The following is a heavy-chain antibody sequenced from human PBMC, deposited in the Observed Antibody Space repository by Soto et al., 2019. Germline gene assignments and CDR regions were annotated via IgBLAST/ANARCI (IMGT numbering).Heavy chain of an antibody. CDR2: ISSSGSTI. J-gene: IGHJ3*02. D-gene: IGHD2-15*01. V-gene: IGHV3-11*01. CDR1: GFTFSDYY. CDR3: ARDRPATLLAFDI. Sequence: PGGSLRLSCAASGFTFSDYYMSWIRQAPGKGLEWVSYISSSGSTIYYADSVKGRFTIPRDNAKNSLYLQMNSLRAEDTAVYYCARDRPATLLAFDIWGQGTMVTVSS.